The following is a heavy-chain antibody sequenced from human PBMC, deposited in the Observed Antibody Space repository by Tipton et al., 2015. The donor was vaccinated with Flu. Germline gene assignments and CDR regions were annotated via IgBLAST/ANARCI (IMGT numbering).Heavy chain of an antibody. D-gene: IGHD6-19*01. Sequence: TLSLTCAVSGYSVRSGYYWAWIRQPPGKGLEWIGNVFYKGTTDYNPSLKSRVTISVDTSKNQFSLTLRSVTAADTAVYYCAAVAGNGNWFDPWGRGVLVTVAS. CDR1: GYSVRSGYY. V-gene: IGHV4-38-2*01. J-gene: IGHJ5*02. CDR2: VFYKGTT. CDR3: AAVAGNGNWFDP.